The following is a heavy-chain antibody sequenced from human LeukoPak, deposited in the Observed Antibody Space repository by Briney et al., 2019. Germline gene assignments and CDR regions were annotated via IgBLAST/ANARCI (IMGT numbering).Heavy chain of an antibody. V-gene: IGHV3-23*01. Sequence: GGSLRLSCAASGFTVSSNYMSWVRQAPGKGLEWVSGISSSDDNTYYADSVKGRFTISRDNSKNTLYLQMNSLRAEDTAIYYCAKTGKYYYNYMDVWGKGPRSPSP. CDR1: GFTVSSNY. CDR3: AKTGKYYYNYMDV. CDR2: ISSSDDNT. J-gene: IGHJ6*03.